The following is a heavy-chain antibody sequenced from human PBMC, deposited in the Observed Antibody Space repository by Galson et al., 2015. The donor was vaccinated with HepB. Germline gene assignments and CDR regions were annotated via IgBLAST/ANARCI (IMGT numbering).Heavy chain of an antibody. Sequence: SLRLSCAASGFTFSSYWMSWVRQAPGKGLEWVANIKEDGSEKNYVDSVKGRFTISTDNAKNSLYLQMNSLRAEDTAVYYCARAGVISITRYYFDDWGQGTLVPVSS. V-gene: IGHV3-7*03. CDR3: ARAGVISITRYYFDD. CDR1: GFTFSSYW. J-gene: IGHJ4*02. CDR2: IKEDGSEK. D-gene: IGHD2-21*01.